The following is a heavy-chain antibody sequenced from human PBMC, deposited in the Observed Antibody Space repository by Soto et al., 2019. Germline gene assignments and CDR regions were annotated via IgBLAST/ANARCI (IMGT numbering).Heavy chain of an antibody. CDR2: ILYDGSNK. CDR3: AKVYSNYSGMDV. Sequence: QVQLVESGGGVVQPGRSLRLSCAASGFTLSSYGMHWVRQAPGKGLQWVAFILYDGSNKYYPDSVKGRFTISSDNSMNTLFLQMNSLRAEDTAVYYCAKVYSNYSGMDVWGEGTTVNVSP. CDR1: GFTLSSYG. J-gene: IGHJ6*04. D-gene: IGHD1-26*01. V-gene: IGHV3-30*18.